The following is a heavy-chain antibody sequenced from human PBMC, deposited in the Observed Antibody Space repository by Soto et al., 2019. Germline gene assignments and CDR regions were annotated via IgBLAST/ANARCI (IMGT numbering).Heavy chain of an antibody. V-gene: IGHV2-26*01. D-gene: IGHD3-10*02. CDR3: ARIPSYVSTWEYFFYYYGMDV. CDR1: GFSLSNTRVG. J-gene: IGHJ6*02. CDR2: IFSIDEK. Sequence: QVTLKESGPVLVRPTETLTLTCTVSGFSLSNTRVGVSWIRQPPGKGPEWIAHIFSIDEKSYSTPLRTKLTISNDISIGKVVLIMTNMHPLDTATYFCARIPSYVSTWEYFFYYYGMDVWGRGTTVTVSS.